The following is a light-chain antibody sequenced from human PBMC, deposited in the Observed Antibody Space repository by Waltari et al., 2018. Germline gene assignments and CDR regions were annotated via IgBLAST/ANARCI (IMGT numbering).Light chain of an antibody. J-gene: IGLJ3*02. Sequence: QSVLTQPPSASGTPGQRVTISCSGSSSNIGSNIVNWYQQLPGTAPKRLIYTNNPRPAGVPDRFSGSKSGTSASLAISGLQSEDEADYHCAAWDDSLTAWVFGGGTKLTVL. V-gene: IGLV1-44*01. CDR3: AAWDDSLTAWV. CDR1: SSNIGSNI. CDR2: TNN.